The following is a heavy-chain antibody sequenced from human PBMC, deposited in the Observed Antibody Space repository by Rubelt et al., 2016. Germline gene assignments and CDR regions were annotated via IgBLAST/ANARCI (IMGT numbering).Heavy chain of an antibody. D-gene: IGHD5-12*01. CDR2: IVVGSGNT. Sequence: QMQLVQSGPEVKKPGTSVKVSCKASGFTFTSSAVQWVRQARGQRLEWIGRIVVGSGNTNYAQKFKERVTITRDMSTSTAYMELSSLRSEDTAVYYCAADSGYGPSMDVWGQGTTVTVSS. CDR3: AADSGYGPSMDV. CDR1: GFTFTSSA. J-gene: IGHJ6*02. V-gene: IGHV1-58*01.